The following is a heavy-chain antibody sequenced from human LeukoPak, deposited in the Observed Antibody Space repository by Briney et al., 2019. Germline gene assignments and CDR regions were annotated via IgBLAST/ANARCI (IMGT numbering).Heavy chain of an antibody. CDR3: ARGHGQYSSGVFDY. D-gene: IGHD6-19*01. Sequence: ASVKVSCTASGGTFSSYAISWVRQAPGQGLEWMGGIIPIFGTANYAQKFQGRVTITTDESTSTAYMELSSLRSEATAVYYCARGHGQYSSGVFDYWGQGTLVTVSS. CDR2: IIPIFGTA. J-gene: IGHJ4*02. V-gene: IGHV1-69*05. CDR1: GGTFSSYA.